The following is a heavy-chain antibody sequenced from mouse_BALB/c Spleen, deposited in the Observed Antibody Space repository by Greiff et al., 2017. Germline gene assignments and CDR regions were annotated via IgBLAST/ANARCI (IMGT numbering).Heavy chain of an antibody. J-gene: IGHJ3*01. V-gene: IGHV1-7*01. CDR2: INPSTGYT. CDR1: GYTFTSYW. Sequence: QVQLKQSGAELAKPGASVKMSCKASGYTFTSYWMHWVKQRPGQGLEWIGYINPSTGYTEYNQKFKDKATLTADKSSSTAYMQLSSLTSEDSAVYYCARGNYYGSSEGAWFAYWGQGTLVTVSA. D-gene: IGHD1-1*01. CDR3: ARGNYYGSSEGAWFAY.